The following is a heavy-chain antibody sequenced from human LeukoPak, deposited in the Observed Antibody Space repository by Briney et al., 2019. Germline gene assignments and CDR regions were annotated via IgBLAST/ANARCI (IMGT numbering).Heavy chain of an antibody. CDR2: IIPILGIA. Sequence: SAKVSCKASGGTFSTYAISWVRHAPGQGLEWMGRIIPILGIANYAQKFQGRVTITADKSTSTAYMELSSLRSEDTAVYYCARLRLYDMGFDPWGQGTLVTVSS. V-gene: IGHV1-69*04. CDR1: GGTFSTYA. J-gene: IGHJ5*02. CDR3: ARLRLYDMGFDP. D-gene: IGHD3-22*01.